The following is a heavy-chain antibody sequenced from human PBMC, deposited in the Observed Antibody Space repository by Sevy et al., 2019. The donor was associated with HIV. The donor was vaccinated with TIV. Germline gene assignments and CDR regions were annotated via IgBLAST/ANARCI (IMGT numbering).Heavy chain of an antibody. CDR1: GLTFSTYT. CDR2: ISFSSNYI. V-gene: IGHV3-21*01. CDR3: ARGHSSSWPYFDY. Sequence: GGSLRLSCAASGLTFSTYTMNWVRQAPGKALQWVSSISFSSNYIFFADSMKGRFTISRDNAKNSLYLQMNSLRAEDTAVYYSARGHSSSWPYFDYWGQGTLVTVSS. J-gene: IGHJ4*02. D-gene: IGHD6-13*01.